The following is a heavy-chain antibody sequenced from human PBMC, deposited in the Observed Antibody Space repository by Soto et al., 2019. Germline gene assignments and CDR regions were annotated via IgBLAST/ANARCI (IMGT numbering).Heavy chain of an antibody. CDR1: GFTFSNDA. CDR3: AKDPNSGYEYYYYYYMDV. J-gene: IGHJ6*03. CDR2: ISGSGDST. D-gene: IGHD5-12*01. V-gene: IGHV3-23*01. Sequence: GGSLRLSCAASGFTFSNDAMTWVRQAPGRGLEWVSAISGSGDSTYYADSVKGRFTISRDNSKNTLYLQMNSLRAEDTAVYYCAKDPNSGYEYYYYYYMDVWGKGTTVTVSS.